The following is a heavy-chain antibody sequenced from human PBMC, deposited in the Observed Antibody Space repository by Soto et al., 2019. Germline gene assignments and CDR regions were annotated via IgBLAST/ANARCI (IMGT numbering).Heavy chain of an antibody. D-gene: IGHD2-15*01. Sequence: EVQLVESGGGLVKPGASLKLSCATSGFTFANAWMSWVRQAPGKGLEWVGRMKSKTDAGTTDFAAPVQGRFSISRDDSKNTWSLHMTNVKVEETAMYYCLTERGAGSYNGYSREDHWGQGTLVTVSS. CDR2: MKSKTDAGTT. J-gene: IGHJ4*02. CDR3: LTERGAGSYNGYSREDH. V-gene: IGHV3-15*01. CDR1: GFTFANAW.